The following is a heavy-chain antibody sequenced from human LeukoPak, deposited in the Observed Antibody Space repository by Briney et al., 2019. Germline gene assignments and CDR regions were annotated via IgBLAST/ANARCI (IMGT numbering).Heavy chain of an antibody. CDR2: INPNSGGT. Sequence: GASVKVSCKASGYTFTGYYMHWVRQAPGQGLEWMGWINPNSGGTNYAQKFQGRVNMTRETSLSPAYMELSRLRSDDTAEYYGARGANYNDSSGPHETNWGQGTLVTVSS. D-gene: IGHD3-22*01. CDR1: GYTFTGYY. CDR3: ARGANYNDSSGPHETN. V-gene: IGHV1-2*02. J-gene: IGHJ4*02.